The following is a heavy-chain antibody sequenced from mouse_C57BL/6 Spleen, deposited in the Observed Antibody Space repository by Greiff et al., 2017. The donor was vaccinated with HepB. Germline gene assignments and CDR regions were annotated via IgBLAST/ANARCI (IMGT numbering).Heavy chain of an antibody. Sequence: EVQRVESGGGLVQPGGSMKLSCAASGFTFSDAWMDWVRQSPEKGLEWVAEIRNKANNHATYYAESVKGRFTISRDDSKSSVYLQMNSLRAEDTGIYYCNRGDYYGSRYFDVWGTGTTVTVSS. D-gene: IGHD1-1*01. V-gene: IGHV6-6*01. CDR3: NRGDYYGSRYFDV. CDR2: IRNKANNHAT. CDR1: GFTFSDAW. J-gene: IGHJ1*03.